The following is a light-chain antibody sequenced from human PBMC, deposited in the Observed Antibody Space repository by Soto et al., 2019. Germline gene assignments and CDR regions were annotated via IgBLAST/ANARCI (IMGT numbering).Light chain of an antibody. Sequence: DIQMTQSPSTLSASLGDRVTITCRASQSISSWLAWYQQKQGKAPKLLIYDASSLESGVPSRFSGSGSGTAFTLTISSLQPDDFATYYCQQYNSYSTFGPGTKVDIK. CDR3: QQYNSYST. CDR2: DAS. V-gene: IGKV1-5*01. CDR1: QSISSW. J-gene: IGKJ3*01.